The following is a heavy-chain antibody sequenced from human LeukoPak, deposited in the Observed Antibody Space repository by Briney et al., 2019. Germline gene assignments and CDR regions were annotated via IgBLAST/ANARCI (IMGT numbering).Heavy chain of an antibody. Sequence: GGSLRLSCAASGFTFSHYSMNWVRQAPGKGLEWVSSMSINSGLTYYADSVKGRFTISRDNAKNSLYLQMNSLRAEDTAVYYFPSECDYYTSGAGYWGQGTLVTVSS. CDR1: GFTFSHYS. J-gene: IGHJ4*02. D-gene: IGHD3-3*01. CDR3: PSECDYYTSGAGY. CDR2: MSINSGLT. V-gene: IGHV3-21*01.